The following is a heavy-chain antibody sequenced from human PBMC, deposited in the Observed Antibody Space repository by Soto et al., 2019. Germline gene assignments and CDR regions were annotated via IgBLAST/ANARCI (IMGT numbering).Heavy chain of an antibody. CDR2: FDPEDGET. D-gene: IGHD6-13*01. Sequence: PVKSACNVSGYTLTELWMHCVRQAPGKGLEWTGGFDPEDGETIYAQKFQGRVTMTEDTSTDTAYLQWSSLKASDTAMYYCAILLGAAGGTFYGMDVWGQVTTVTVSS. J-gene: IGHJ6*02. V-gene: IGHV1-24*01. CDR3: AILLGAAGGTFYGMDV. CDR1: GYTLTELW.